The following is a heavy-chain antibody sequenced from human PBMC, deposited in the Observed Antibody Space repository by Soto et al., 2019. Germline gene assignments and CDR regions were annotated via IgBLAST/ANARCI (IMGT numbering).Heavy chain of an antibody. Sequence: EVQLLESGGGLVQPGGSLRLSCAASGFTFSSYAMSWVRQAPGKGLEWVSAISGSGGSTYYADSVKGRFTISRDNSKNTLYLQMNSLRAEDTAVYYCAKDLLWSDYSNANRLTSFEVDYWGQGTLVTVSS. CDR3: AKDLLWSDYSNANRLTSFEVDY. J-gene: IGHJ4*02. V-gene: IGHV3-23*01. CDR2: ISGSGGST. D-gene: IGHD4-4*01. CDR1: GFTFSSYA.